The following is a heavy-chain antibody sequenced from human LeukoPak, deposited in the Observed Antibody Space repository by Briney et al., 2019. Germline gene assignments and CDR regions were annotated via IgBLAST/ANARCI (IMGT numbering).Heavy chain of an antibody. D-gene: IGHD3-9*01. CDR2: ISAYNGNT. J-gene: IGHJ5*02. CDR3: ARDVSRISYYDILTGPYDWFDP. CDR1: GYTCTSYG. Sequence: ASVKVSCKASGYTCTSYGISWVRQAPGQVLEWMGWISAYNGNTNYAQKLKGRVTMTTDTSTSTAYMELRSLRSAETDVYYCARDVSRISYYDILTGPYDWFDPWGQGTLVTVCS. V-gene: IGHV1-18*01.